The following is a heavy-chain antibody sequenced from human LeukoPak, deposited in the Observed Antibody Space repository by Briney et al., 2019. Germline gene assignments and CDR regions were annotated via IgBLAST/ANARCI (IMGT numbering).Heavy chain of an antibody. CDR2: ISGRKYKT. V-gene: IGHV1-18*01. Sequence: GASVKVSCKASGYSFSDYGITWVRQAPGQGLEWMGWISGRKYKTHYAQKIQGRVTMTTDTSTNTAYMELRSLRSDDSGVYYCARGKYQLPYYYYYYMDVWGKGTTVTVSS. D-gene: IGHD2-2*01. CDR1: GYSFSDYG. J-gene: IGHJ6*03. CDR3: ARGKYQLPYYYYYYMDV.